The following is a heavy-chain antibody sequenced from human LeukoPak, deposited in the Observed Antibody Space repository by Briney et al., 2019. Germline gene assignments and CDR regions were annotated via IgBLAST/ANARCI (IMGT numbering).Heavy chain of an antibody. D-gene: IGHD2-2*01. V-gene: IGHV4-34*01. J-gene: IGHJ5*02. Sequence: SETLSLTCAVYGGSFSGYYWSWIRQPPGKGLEWIGGINHSGSTNYNPSLKSRVTVSVDTSKNQFSLKLSSVTAADTAVYYCARGALGYCSSTSCYFSWFDPWGQGTLVTVSS. CDR3: ARGALGYCSSTSCYFSWFDP. CDR2: INHSGST. CDR1: GGSFSGYY.